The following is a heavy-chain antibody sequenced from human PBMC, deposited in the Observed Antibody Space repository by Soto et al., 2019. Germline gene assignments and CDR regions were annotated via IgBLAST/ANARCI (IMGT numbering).Heavy chain of an antibody. V-gene: IGHV4-34*01. CDR3: ARFVVVPAAIDDY. CDR2: INHSGST. Sequence: PSETLSLTCVVYGGSLSGFYWSWIRQPPGKGLEWIGDINHSGSTNYNPSLKGRVTISVDTSKNQFSLKLSSVTAADTAMYYCARFVVVPAAIDDYWGQGTLVTVSS. CDR1: GGSLSGFY. D-gene: IGHD2-2*02. J-gene: IGHJ4*02.